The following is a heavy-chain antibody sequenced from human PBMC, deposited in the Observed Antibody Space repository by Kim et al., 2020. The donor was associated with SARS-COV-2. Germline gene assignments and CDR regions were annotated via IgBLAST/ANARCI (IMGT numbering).Heavy chain of an antibody. V-gene: IGHV1-18*04. D-gene: IGHD3-9*01. J-gene: IGHJ6*02. Sequence: ASVKVSCKASGYTFTSYGISWVRQAPGQGLEWMGWISAYNGNTNYAQKLQGRVTMTTDTSTSTAYMELRSLRSDDTAVYYCARDIPPRIFNWLNVYYGMDVWGQGTTVTVSS. CDR2: ISAYNGNT. CDR3: ARDIPPRIFNWLNVYYGMDV. CDR1: GYTFTSYG.